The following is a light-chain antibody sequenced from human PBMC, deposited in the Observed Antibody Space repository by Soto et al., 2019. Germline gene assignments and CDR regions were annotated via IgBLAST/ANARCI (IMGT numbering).Light chain of an antibody. V-gene: IGKV1-9*01. CDR3: QQLNSYPA. J-gene: IGKJ5*01. Sequence: DIQMTQSPSAMSASVGDRVTITFRASQGISSYLAWYQQKPGKAPKLLIYAASTLQSGVPSRFSGSGSGTDFTLTISSLQPEDFATYYCQQLNSYPAFGQGTRLEIK. CDR2: AAS. CDR1: QGISSY.